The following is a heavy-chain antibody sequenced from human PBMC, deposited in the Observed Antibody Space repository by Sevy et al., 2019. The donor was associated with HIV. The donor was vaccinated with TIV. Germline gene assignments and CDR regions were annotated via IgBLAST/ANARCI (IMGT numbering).Heavy chain of an antibody. D-gene: IGHD1-26*01. J-gene: IGHJ6*02. CDR3: ARSGSHDYYYYGMDV. CDR2: ISAYKGNT. Sequence: ASVKVSCKASGYTFTSYGISWVRQAPGQGLEWMGWISAYKGNTNYAQKLQGRVTMTTDTSTSTAYMELRSLRSDDTAVYYCARSGSHDYYYYGMDVWGQGTTVTVSS. CDR1: GYTFTSYG. V-gene: IGHV1-18*01.